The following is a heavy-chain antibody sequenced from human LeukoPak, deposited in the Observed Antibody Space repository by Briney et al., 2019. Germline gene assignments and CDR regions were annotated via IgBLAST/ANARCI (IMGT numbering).Heavy chain of an antibody. CDR3: ARGLTSYDYVWDY. V-gene: IGHV3-66*01. CDR2: IYSDGST. Sequence: PGGSLRLSCAASGFTVISNYMSWVRQAPGKGLEWVSVIYSDGSTYYADSVKGRFTISRDNSKNTLYLQMNSLRVEDTAVYYCARGLTSYDYVWDYWGQGTLVTVSS. D-gene: IGHD3-16*01. CDR1: GFTVISNY. J-gene: IGHJ4*02.